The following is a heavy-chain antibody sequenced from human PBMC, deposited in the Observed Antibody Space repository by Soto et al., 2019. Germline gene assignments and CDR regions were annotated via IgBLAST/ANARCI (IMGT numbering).Heavy chain of an antibody. CDR3: ARAPPNSSGWYRVAFDI. V-gene: IGHV1-69*13. Sequence: SVKVSCKASGGTFSSYAISWVRQAPGQGLEWMGGIIPIFGTANYAQEFQGRVTITADESTSTAYMELSSLRSEDTAVYYCARAPPNSSGWYRVAFDIWGQGTMVTVSS. CDR1: GGTFSSYA. J-gene: IGHJ3*02. D-gene: IGHD6-19*01. CDR2: IIPIFGTA.